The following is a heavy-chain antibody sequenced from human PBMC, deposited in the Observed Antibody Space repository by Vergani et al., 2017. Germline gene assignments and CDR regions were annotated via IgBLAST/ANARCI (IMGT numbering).Heavy chain of an antibody. CDR1: GFTFSACP. D-gene: IGHD2/OR15-2a*01. J-gene: IGHJ6*03. CDR2: ISARYPST. V-gene: IGHV3-23*04. Sequence: EVQLVESGGGLVQPGGSLRLSCAASGFTFSACPMTGVRQAPGKGLEWVSAISARYPSTYYADSVKGRITISRDNSQNTVNLQMNSLRVDDTAVYYCAKDLGGCDSISCSYYMDVWGKGTTVTV. CDR3: AKDLGGCDSISCSYYMDV.